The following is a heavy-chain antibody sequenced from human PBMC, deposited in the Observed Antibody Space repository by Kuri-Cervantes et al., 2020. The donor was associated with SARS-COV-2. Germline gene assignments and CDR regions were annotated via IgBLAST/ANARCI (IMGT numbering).Heavy chain of an antibody. CDR1: GYTFTGYY. D-gene: IGHD3-22*01. J-gene: IGHJ6*02. V-gene: IGHV1-69*11. CDR2: IIPILGTA. CDR3: ALHYYDSSGYYYAYYYGMDV. Sequence: SVKVSCKASGYTFTGYYMHWVRQAPGQGLEWMGRIIPILGTANYAQKFQGRVTITADESTSTAYMELSSLRSEDTAVYYCALHYYDSSGYYYAYYYGMDVWGQGTTVTVSS.